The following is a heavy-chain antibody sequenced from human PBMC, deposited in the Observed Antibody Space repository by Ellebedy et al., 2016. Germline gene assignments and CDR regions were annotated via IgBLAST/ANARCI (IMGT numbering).Heavy chain of an antibody. CDR2: IYHSGST. CDR3: ASLIDYYGSEG. CDR1: GGSISSSNW. V-gene: IGHV4-4*02. Sequence: GSLRLSCAVSGGSISSSNWWSWVRQPPGKGLEWIGEIYHSGSTNYNPSLKSRVTISVDKSKNQFSLKLSSVTAADTAVYYCASLIDYYGSEGWGQGTLVTVSS. J-gene: IGHJ4*02. D-gene: IGHD3-10*01.